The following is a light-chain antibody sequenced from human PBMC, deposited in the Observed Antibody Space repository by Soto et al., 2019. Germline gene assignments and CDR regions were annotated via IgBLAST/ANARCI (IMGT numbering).Light chain of an antibody. CDR3: SSYTTSASFIL. CDR1: SSDIGNYDF. CDR2: EVS. J-gene: IGLJ2*01. V-gene: IGLV2-14*01. Sequence: QAVLTQPASVSGSPGQSITISCTGTSSDIGNYDFVSWYQQVPGTAPKAMIYEVSSRPSGVSNRFSGSKSGNTASLTISGLQAEDEAYDYCSSYTTSASFILFGGGTKLTVL.